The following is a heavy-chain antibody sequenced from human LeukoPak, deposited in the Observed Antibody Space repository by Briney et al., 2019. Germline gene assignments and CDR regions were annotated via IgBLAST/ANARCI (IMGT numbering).Heavy chain of an antibody. CDR1: ELAFSGYW. J-gene: IGHJ4*02. V-gene: IGHV3-7*03. CDR2: IKQDGSEE. CDR3: AKSPGGRHHN. D-gene: IGHD3-16*01. Sequence: GGSLRLSCAASELAFSGYWMSWVRQAPGKGLEWVANIKQDGSEEYYVDSVKGRFTISRDNAKNSLYLQMNSLRAEDTAVYYCAKSPGGRHHNWGQGTLVTVSS.